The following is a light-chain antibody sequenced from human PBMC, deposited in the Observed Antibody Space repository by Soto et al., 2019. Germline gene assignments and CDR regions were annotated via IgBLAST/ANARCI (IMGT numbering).Light chain of an antibody. V-gene: IGKV3-20*01. CDR3: QQYGSSPQT. CDR1: QSVSSSY. J-gene: IGKJ1*01. CDR2: GAS. Sequence: EIVLAQSPGTLSLSPGERAAPSARASQSVSSSYLAWYQQKPGQAPRLLIYGASSRATGIPDRFSGSGSGTDFTLTIGRLEPEDFAVYYCQQYGSSPQTFGQGTKVDIK.